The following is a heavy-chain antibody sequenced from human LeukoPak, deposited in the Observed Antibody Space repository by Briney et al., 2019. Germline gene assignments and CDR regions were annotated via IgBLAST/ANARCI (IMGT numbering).Heavy chain of an antibody. CDR3: ARDSYGSGPPFDY. D-gene: IGHD3-10*01. Sequence: ASVKVSCKASGGTFSSYAISWVRQAPGQGLEWMGRIIPILGIANYAQKFQGRVTITADKSTSTAYMELSSLRSDDTAVYYCARDSYGSGPPFDYWGQGTLVTVSS. J-gene: IGHJ4*02. CDR1: GGTFSSYA. CDR2: IIPILGIA. V-gene: IGHV1-69*04.